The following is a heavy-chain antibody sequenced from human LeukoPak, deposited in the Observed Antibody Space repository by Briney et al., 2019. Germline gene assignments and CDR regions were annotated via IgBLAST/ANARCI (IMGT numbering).Heavy chain of an antibody. CDR2: IYYSGST. J-gene: IGHJ3*02. D-gene: IGHD3-22*01. V-gene: IGHV4-59*12. Sequence: PSETLSLTCTVSGGSISSYYWSWIRQPPGKGLEWIGHIYYSGSTNYNPSLKSRVTISVDTSKNQFSLNLSSVTAADTVVYYCARNSYYDNSGEGAFDIWGQGTMVTVSS. CDR1: GGSISSYY. CDR3: ARNSYYDNSGEGAFDI.